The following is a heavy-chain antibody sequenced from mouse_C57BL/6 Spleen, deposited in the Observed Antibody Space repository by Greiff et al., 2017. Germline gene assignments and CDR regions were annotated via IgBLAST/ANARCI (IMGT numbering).Heavy chain of an antibody. Sequence: QVQLQQPGAELVKPGASVKMSCKASGYTFTSYWITWVKQRPGQGLEWIGDIYPGSGSTNYNEKFKSKATLTVDTSSSTAYRQLRSLTSEDSAVYYCARDGDYVAAMDYWGQGTSVTVSS. CDR1: GYTFTSYW. CDR3: ARDGDYVAAMDY. J-gene: IGHJ4*01. V-gene: IGHV1-55*01. CDR2: IYPGSGST. D-gene: IGHD2-13*01.